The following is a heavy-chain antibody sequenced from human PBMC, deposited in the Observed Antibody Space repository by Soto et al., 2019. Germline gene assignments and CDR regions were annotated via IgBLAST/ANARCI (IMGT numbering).Heavy chain of an antibody. CDR2: IYYSGGT. V-gene: IGHV4-39*01. Sequence: SETLSLTCTVSGGSISSSSYYWGWIRQPPGKGLEWIGSIYYSGGTYYNPSLKSRVTISVVTSKNQFSLKLSSVTAADTAVYYGARHFRALVVASIPNWFDPWGQGTLVTVSS. CDR3: ARHFRALVVASIPNWFDP. CDR1: GGSISSSSYY. J-gene: IGHJ5*02. D-gene: IGHD2-15*01.